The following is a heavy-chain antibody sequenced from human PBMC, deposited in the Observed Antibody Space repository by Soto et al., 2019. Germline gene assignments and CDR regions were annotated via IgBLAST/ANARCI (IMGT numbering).Heavy chain of an antibody. Sequence: LRLSCAASGFTFSSYAMSWVRQAPGKGLEWVSAISGSGGSTYYADSVKGRFTISRGNSKNTLYLQMNSLRAEDTAVYYCAKDKSTVVPPRAYYYYYGMDVWGQGTTVTVSS. CDR3: AKDKSTVVPPRAYYYYYGMDV. D-gene: IGHD2-15*01. CDR1: GFTFSSYA. J-gene: IGHJ6*02. CDR2: ISGSGGST. V-gene: IGHV3-23*01.